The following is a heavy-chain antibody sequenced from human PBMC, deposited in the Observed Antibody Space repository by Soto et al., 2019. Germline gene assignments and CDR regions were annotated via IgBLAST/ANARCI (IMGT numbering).Heavy chain of an antibody. J-gene: IGHJ6*02. CDR3: ARYSSNWFQTEGMDV. D-gene: IGHD6-13*01. Sequence: PSETLSLTCTVSGDSISKSGHYWGWIRQPPGKALEWIGGIDYRGSTLYNPSLRSRVTMSVDTSKKQFSRKLTSVTAADTAVYYCARYSSNWFQTEGMDVWGQGTTVTVSS. V-gene: IGHV4-39*07. CDR2: IDYRGST. CDR1: GDSISKSGHY.